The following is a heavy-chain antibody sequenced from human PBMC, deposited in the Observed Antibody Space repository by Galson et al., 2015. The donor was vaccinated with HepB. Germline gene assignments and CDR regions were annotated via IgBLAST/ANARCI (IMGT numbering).Heavy chain of an antibody. D-gene: IGHD2-2*01. J-gene: IGHJ5*02. Sequence: SVKVSCKASGYTFTSYAMHWVRQAPGQRLEWMGWINAGNGNTKYSQKFQGRVTITRDTSASTAYMELSRLRSEDTAVYYCARDGCSSTSCYLAESGFDPWGQGTLVTVSS. V-gene: IGHV1-3*01. CDR3: ARDGCSSTSCYLAESGFDP. CDR1: GYTFTSYA. CDR2: INAGNGNT.